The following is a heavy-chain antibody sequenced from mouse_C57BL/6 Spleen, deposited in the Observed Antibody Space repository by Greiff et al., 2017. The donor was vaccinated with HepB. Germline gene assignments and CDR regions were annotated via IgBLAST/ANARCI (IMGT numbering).Heavy chain of an antibody. V-gene: IGHV5-6*01. CDR3: ARQGYYGSSSDY. D-gene: IGHD1-1*01. J-gene: IGHJ2*01. CDR2: ISSGGSYT. Sequence: EVHLVESGGDLVKPGGSLKLSCAASGFTFSSYGMSWVRQTPDKRLEWVATISSGGSYTYYPDSVKGRFTISRDNAKNTLYLQMSSLKSEDTAMYYCARQGYYGSSSDYWGQGTTLTVSS. CDR1: GFTFSSYG.